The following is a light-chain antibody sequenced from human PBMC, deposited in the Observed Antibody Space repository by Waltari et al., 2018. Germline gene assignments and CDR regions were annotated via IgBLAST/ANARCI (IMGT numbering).Light chain of an antibody. Sequence: DIVMTHSPDSLHLSLGERPAITRNSSQNLLYSINNKNYLAWYQQKPGQSPRLHFYWASIRDSGVPDRFSGSGSGTEFTLTISSLQASDVAVYFCQQYFSIPYTFGPGTKVDIK. CDR2: WAS. V-gene: IGKV4-1*01. CDR3: QQYFSIPYT. CDR1: QNLLYSINNKNY. J-gene: IGKJ3*01.